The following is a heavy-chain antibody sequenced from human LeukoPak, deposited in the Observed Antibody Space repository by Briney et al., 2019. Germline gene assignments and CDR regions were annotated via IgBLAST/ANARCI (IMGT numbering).Heavy chain of an antibody. D-gene: IGHD6-13*01. CDR3: ARVSSNNWYNERGAFDI. CDR2: IYYSGST. CDR1: GGSISSSSYY. V-gene: IGHV4-39*07. Sequence: SETLSLTCTVSGGSISSSSYYWGWIRQPPGKGLEWVGSIYYSGSTYYNPSLKSRVTISVDTSKNQFSLKLSSVTAADTAVYYCARVSSNNWYNERGAFDIWGQGTMVTVSS. J-gene: IGHJ3*02.